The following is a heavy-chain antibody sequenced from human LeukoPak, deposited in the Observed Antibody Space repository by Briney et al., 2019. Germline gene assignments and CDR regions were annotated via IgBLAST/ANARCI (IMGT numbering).Heavy chain of an antibody. Sequence: ASVKVSFKASGGTFSSYAINWVRQAPGQGLEWMGRIIPILGIANYAQKFQGRVTITADKSTSTAYMELSSLRSEDTAVYYCARATWIQLWLLDSWGQGTLVTVSS. CDR1: GGTFSSYA. V-gene: IGHV1-69*04. CDR3: ARATWIQLWLLDS. D-gene: IGHD5-18*01. J-gene: IGHJ4*02. CDR2: IIPILGIA.